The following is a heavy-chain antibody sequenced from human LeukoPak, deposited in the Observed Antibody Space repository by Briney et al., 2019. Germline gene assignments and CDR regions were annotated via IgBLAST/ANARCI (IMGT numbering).Heavy chain of an antibody. Sequence: ASVKVSCKASGYTFTDYYMHWVRQAPGQGLEWMGWINPNSGGTYSAQKFQGWVTMTRDTSISTAYMGLSRLTSDDTAVYYCARANALHCSSTSCLFDYWGQGTLVTVSS. CDR2: INPNSGGT. CDR3: ARANALHCSSTSCLFDY. V-gene: IGHV1-2*04. J-gene: IGHJ4*02. CDR1: GYTFTDYY. D-gene: IGHD2-2*01.